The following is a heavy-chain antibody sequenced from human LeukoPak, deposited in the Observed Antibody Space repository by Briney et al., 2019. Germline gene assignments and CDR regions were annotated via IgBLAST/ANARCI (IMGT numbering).Heavy chain of an antibody. CDR3: ARGRAWPYSSSWAAEYFQH. D-gene: IGHD6-13*01. CDR1: GGSINSGNYY. J-gene: IGHJ1*01. V-gene: IGHV4-31*03. Sequence: SQTLSLTCTVSGGSINSGNYYWSWIRQHPGKGLEWIGYIHYSGSTHYNLSLQSRVTISVDTSKNQFSLKLSSVTAADTAVYYCARGRAWPYSSSWAAEYFQHWGQGTLVTVSS. CDR2: IHYSGST.